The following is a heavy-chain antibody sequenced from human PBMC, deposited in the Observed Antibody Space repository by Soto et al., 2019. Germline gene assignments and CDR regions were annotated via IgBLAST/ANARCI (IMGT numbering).Heavy chain of an antibody. V-gene: IGHV3-33*01. J-gene: IGHJ6*02. CDR3: ARTGLQIVQATSFYYGLDV. CDR1: GFTFNSFC. Sequence: PGGSLRLSFEASGFTFNSFCMHWVRQAPGKGLEWVAMIWHDGTNRYYLDSVKGRFTISRDNSKDTLYLQMNNLRAEDTAVYYCARTGLQIVQATSFYYGLDVWGQGTTVTVSS. CDR2: IWHDGTNR. D-gene: IGHD2-8*01.